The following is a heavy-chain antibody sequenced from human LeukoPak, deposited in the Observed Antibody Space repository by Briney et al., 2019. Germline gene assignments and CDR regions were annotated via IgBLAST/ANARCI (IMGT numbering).Heavy chain of an antibody. V-gene: IGHV4-4*09. CDR1: GVSISRFY. CDR3: VQTTGWPGFDY. Sequence: SETLSLTCTTSGVSISRFYWSWVRQPPGKGLEWIGNIYSGVPTYFNPSLKSRVIISVDTSKNQFSLNLTSVTAADTAMYYCVQTTGWPGFDYWGQGILVSVSS. CDR2: IYSGVPT. J-gene: IGHJ4*02. D-gene: IGHD1-1*01.